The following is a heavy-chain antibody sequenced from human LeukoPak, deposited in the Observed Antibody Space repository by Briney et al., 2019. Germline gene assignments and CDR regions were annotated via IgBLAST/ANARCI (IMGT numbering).Heavy chain of an antibody. D-gene: IGHD4-11*01. V-gene: IGHV4-61*02. CDR2: IYTSGST. CDR3: ARAMTTVTNWFDP. J-gene: IGHJ5*02. CDR1: GGSISSGSYY. Sequence: SETLSLTCTVSGGSISSGSYYWSWIRQPAGKGLEWIGRIYTSGSTNYDPSLKSRVTISVDTSKNQFSLKLSSVTAADTAVYYCARAMTTVTNWFDPWGQGTLVTVSS.